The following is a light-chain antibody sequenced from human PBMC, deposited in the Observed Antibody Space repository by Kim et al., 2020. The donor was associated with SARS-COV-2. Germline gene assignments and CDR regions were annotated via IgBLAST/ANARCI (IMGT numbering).Light chain of an antibody. Sequence: EIVLTQSPGTLSLSPGERATLSCRASQSVRSSYLAWYQQKPGQAPRLLIYGASSRATGIPDRFSGSGSGTDFTLTISRLEPKDFAVYYCQQYGSSPPITFGQGTRLEIK. CDR1: QSVRSSY. CDR3: QQYGSSPPIT. CDR2: GAS. J-gene: IGKJ5*01. V-gene: IGKV3-20*01.